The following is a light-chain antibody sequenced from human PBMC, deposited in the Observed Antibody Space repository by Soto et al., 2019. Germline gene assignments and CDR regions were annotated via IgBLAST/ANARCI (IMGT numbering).Light chain of an antibody. Sequence: EIVLSQSPATLSLSPRERATLSCRASQSVSSNLAWYQQKPGQAPRLLIYGASTRATGIPARFSGSGSGTEFTLTISSLQSEDFAVYYCQQYNNWPPWTFCQGTKV. CDR1: QSVSSN. J-gene: IGKJ1*01. CDR3: QQYNNWPPWT. V-gene: IGKV3-15*01. CDR2: GAS.